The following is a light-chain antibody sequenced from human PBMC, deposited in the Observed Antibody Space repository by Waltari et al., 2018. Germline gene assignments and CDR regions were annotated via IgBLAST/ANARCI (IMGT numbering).Light chain of an antibody. CDR3: SSFTTRSTWV. CDR2: DVS. CDR1: SSDIGTYDY. Sequence: QFALTQPASVSGSPGQSITIPCTGTSSDIGTYDYVSWYQQHPGEAPTLILYDVSHRPSGVPNRFSGSKSDNTASLTISGLQAEDESDYYCSSFTTRSTWVFGGGTKLTVL. J-gene: IGLJ3*02. V-gene: IGLV2-14*03.